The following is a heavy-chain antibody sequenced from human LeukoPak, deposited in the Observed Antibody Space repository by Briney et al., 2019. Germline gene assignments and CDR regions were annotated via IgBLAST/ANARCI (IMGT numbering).Heavy chain of an antibody. D-gene: IGHD6-13*01. CDR3: ARDNLAAAGDDNFDI. V-gene: IGHV3-48*04. Sequence: GGSLRLSCAASGFTFSSHAMNWVRQAPGKGLEWVSYISISSSSVYYADSVKGRFTISRDNAKNSLYLQMNSLRAEDTAVYYCARDNLAAAGDDNFDIWGQGTMVTVSS. CDR2: ISISSSSV. J-gene: IGHJ3*02. CDR1: GFTFSSHA.